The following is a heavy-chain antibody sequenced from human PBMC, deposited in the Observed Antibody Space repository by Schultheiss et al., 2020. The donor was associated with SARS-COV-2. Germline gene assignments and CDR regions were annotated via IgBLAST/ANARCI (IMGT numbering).Heavy chain of an antibody. CDR3: AREGSVSYGGMNWFDP. CDR1: GGSISSYF. D-gene: IGHD1-26*01. CDR2: IYTSGST. J-gene: IGHJ5*02. V-gene: IGHV4-4*07. Sequence: SETLSLTCTASGGSISSYFWSWFRQPAGKGLEWIGRIYTSGSTTYNPSLKSRVTMSVDTSKNQFSLKLSSVTAADTAVYYCAREGSVSYGGMNWFDPWGQGTLVTVSS.